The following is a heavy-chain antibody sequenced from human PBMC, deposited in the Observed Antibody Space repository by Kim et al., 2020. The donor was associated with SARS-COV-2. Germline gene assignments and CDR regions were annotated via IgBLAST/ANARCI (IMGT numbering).Heavy chain of an antibody. V-gene: IGHV3-48*02. Sequence: GGSLRLSCAASGFTFSSYSMNWVRQAPGKGLEWVSYISSSSSTIYYADSVKGRFTISRDNAKNSLYLQMNSLRDEDTAVYYCARDASAAGTSSEYFQHWGQGTLVTVSS. D-gene: IGHD6-13*01. J-gene: IGHJ1*01. CDR1: GFTFSSYS. CDR3: ARDASAAGTSSEYFQH. CDR2: ISSSSSTI.